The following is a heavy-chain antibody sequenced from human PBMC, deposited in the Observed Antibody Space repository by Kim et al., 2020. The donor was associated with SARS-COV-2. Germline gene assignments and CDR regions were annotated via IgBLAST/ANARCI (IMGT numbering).Heavy chain of an antibody. CDR2: FDPEDGET. D-gene: IGHD2-15*01. J-gene: IGHJ3*02. CDR3: ATVRENIVVVVAANLYAFDI. Sequence: ASVKVSCKVSGYTLTELSMHWVRQAPGKGLEWMGGFDPEDGETIYAQKFQGRVTMTEDTSTDTAYMELSSLRSEDTAVYYCATVRENIVVVVAANLYAFDIWGQGTMVTVSS. CDR1: GYTLTELS. V-gene: IGHV1-24*01.